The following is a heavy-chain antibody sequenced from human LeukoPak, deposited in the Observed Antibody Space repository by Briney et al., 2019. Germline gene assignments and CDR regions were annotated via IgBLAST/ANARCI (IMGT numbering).Heavy chain of an antibody. CDR3: ARGPRRLHDFDY. D-gene: IGHD4-17*01. V-gene: IGHV4-30-4*01. Sequence: NPSETLSLTCTVSGGSISSGDYYWSWIRQPPGKGLEWIGYIYYSGSTYYNPSLKSRVTISVDTSKKQFSLKLSSVTAADTAVYYCARGPRRLHDFDYWGQGTLVTVSS. J-gene: IGHJ4*02. CDR2: IYYSGST. CDR1: GGSISSGDYY.